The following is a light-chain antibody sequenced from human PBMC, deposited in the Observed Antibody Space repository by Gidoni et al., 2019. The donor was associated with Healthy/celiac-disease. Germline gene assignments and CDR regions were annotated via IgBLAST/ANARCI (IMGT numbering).Light chain of an antibody. CDR2: QDS. CDR3: QAWDSSTAYV. CDR1: KLGDKY. Sequence: SYELTQPPPVSVAPGQTASIPCPGDKLGDKYSCWYQQKPGQSPVLVIYQDSKRPSGIPERFSGSNSGNTATLTISGTQAMDEADYYCQAWDSSTAYVFGGGTKLTVL. V-gene: IGLV3-1*01. J-gene: IGLJ2*01.